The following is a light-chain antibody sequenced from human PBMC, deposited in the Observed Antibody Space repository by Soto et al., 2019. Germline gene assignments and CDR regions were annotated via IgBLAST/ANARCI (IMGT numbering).Light chain of an antibody. CDR2: GAS. V-gene: IGKV3-15*01. CDR3: QQYHNWPPQYT. CDR1: QTVASN. J-gene: IGKJ2*01. Sequence: EIVMTQSPATLSVSPGERATLSCRASQTVASNLAWYQQKPGQAPRLLIHGASTRATGVPARFSGSGSGTEFPLTLSSLQSEDFAVYYCQQYHNWPPQYTFGQGTKLQIK.